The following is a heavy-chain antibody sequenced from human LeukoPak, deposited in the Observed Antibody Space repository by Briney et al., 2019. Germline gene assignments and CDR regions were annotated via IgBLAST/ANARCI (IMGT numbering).Heavy chain of an antibody. D-gene: IGHD1-7*01. Sequence: PGGSLRLSCAASGFTFSSYGMHWVRPAPGKGLEWGAFIRYDGSNKYYADSVKGRFTISRDNSKNTLYLQMNSLRAEDTAVYYCAKVLVGTTCFEYWGQGTLVTVSS. J-gene: IGHJ4*02. CDR2: IRYDGSNK. CDR3: AKVLVGTTCFEY. V-gene: IGHV3-30*02. CDR1: GFTFSSYG.